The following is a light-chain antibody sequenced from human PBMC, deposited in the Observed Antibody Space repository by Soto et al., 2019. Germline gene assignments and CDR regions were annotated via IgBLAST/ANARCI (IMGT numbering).Light chain of an antibody. J-gene: IGLJ2*01. CDR2: INSDGSH. V-gene: IGLV4-69*01. CDR1: SGPSSYT. Sequence: QPVLAQSPSASASLGASVKLTCTLTSGPSSYTIAWHQQQPGRGPRYLMKINSDGSHMKGDGIPARFSGSSFESERHLTISNVQSEDEADYYCQTWDSAIRVFGGGTKVTVL. CDR3: QTWDSAIRV.